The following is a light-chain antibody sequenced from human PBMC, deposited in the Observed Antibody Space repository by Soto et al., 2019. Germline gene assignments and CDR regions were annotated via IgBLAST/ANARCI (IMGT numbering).Light chain of an antibody. Sequence: DIQMTQSPSSLSASVGDRVTITCRASQSISDYLNWYQQKPGKAPNLLIYASSILQSGVPSRFSGSGSGTDFTLTITSLHTEDFATYYCQHSRCTSFTFGGGTKVEVK. V-gene: IGKV1-39*01. CDR1: QSISDY. J-gene: IGKJ4*01. CDR3: QHSRCTSFT. CDR2: ASS.